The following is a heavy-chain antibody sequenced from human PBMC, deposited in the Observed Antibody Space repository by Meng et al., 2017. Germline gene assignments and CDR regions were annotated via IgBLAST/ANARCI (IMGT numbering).Heavy chain of an antibody. CDR3: ARDGSGYDHAFAI. D-gene: IGHD5-12*01. CDR1: GFTVSSNY. J-gene: IGHJ3*02. Sequence: GESLKISCAASGFTVSSNYMSWVRQAPGKGLEWVSVIYSGGSTYYADSVKGRFTISRVNSKNTLYLQMNSLRAEDTAVYYCARDGSGYDHAFAIWGQGTMVTVSS. CDR2: IYSGGST. V-gene: IGHV3-66*02.